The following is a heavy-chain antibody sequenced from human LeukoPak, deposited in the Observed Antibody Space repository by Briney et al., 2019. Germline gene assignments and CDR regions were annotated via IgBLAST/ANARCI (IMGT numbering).Heavy chain of an antibody. Sequence: GGSLRLSCAASGFTFSSYAMSWVRQAPGKGLEWVSTISGSGGSTYFADSVKGRFTISRDNSKNTLYLQVNSLRADDTAVYYCLLGGGSGSFPRYFDYWGQGTLVTVSS. CDR1: GFTFSSYA. D-gene: IGHD3-10*01. CDR2: ISGSGGST. CDR3: LLGGGSGSFPRYFDY. V-gene: IGHV3-23*01. J-gene: IGHJ4*02.